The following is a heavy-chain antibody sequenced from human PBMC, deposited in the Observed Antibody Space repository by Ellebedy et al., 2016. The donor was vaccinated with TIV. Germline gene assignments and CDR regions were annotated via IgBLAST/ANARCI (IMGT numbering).Heavy chain of an antibody. CDR1: GYTFTSYG. J-gene: IGHJ3*02. V-gene: IGHV1-24*01. CDR2: FDPEDGET. D-gene: IGHD3-10*01. Sequence: ASVKVSXXASGYTFTSYGISWVRQAPGQGLEWMGGFDPEDGETIYAQKFQGRVTMTEDTSTDTAYMELSSLRSEDTAVYYCATGTMVRGVIHDAFDIWGQGTMVTVSS. CDR3: ATGTMVRGVIHDAFDI.